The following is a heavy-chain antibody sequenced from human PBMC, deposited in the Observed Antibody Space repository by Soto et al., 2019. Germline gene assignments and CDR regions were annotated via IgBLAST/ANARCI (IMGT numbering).Heavy chain of an antibody. V-gene: IGHV1-18*01. Sequence: QVQLVQSGAEVKKPGASVKVSCKASGYSFTTYGIAWVRQAPGQGLEWMGWISTYNGDTDYAQNLQGRVIMTTDASTTTADMGLRSLRSDDTAVYYCAREGSRPYYYYGMDVWGQGTTVSVSS. CDR3: AREGSRPYYYYGMDV. J-gene: IGHJ6*02. CDR1: GYSFTTYG. CDR2: ISTYNGDT. D-gene: IGHD2-15*01.